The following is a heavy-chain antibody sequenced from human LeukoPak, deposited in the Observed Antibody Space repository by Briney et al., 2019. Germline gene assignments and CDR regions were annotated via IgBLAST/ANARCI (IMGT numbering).Heavy chain of an antibody. V-gene: IGHV3-48*01. J-gene: IGHJ4*02. Sequence: PGGSLRLSCAASGFTFSSYSMTWVRQAPGKGLEWVSYISSSSSTIYYADSVKGRFTISRDNAKNSLYLQMNSLRAEDTAVYYCARDLRQKRLWLQLVSGYDYWGQGTLVTVSS. CDR1: GFTFSSYS. CDR3: ARDLRQKRLWLQLVSGYDY. CDR2: ISSSSSTI. D-gene: IGHD5-18*01.